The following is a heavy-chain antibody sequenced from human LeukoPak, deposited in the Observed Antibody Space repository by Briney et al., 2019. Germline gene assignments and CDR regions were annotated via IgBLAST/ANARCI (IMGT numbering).Heavy chain of an antibody. CDR3: ASHERGSTNWFDP. CDR1: GGSISSYY. D-gene: IGHD3-16*01. V-gene: IGHV4-59*08. Sequence: NPSETLSLTCTVSGGSISSYYWSWIRQPPGKGLEWIGYIYYSGSTNYNPSLKSRVTISVDTSKNQFSLKLSSVTAADTAVYYCASHERGSTNWFDPWGQGNLVTVSS. J-gene: IGHJ5*02. CDR2: IYYSGST.